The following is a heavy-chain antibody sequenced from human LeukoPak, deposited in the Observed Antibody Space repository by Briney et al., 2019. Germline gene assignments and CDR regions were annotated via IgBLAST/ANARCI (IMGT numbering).Heavy chain of an antibody. J-gene: IGHJ5*02. CDR2: MSPNSGKT. Sequence: ASVKVSCKASGYTFTSYAMNWVRQATGQGLEWMGWMSPNSGKTGYAQKFQGRVTMTKNTSTSTAYMELSSLRSEDTAVYYCAREAAAGTRWFDPWGQGTLVTVSS. D-gene: IGHD6-13*01. CDR3: AREAAAGTRWFDP. V-gene: IGHV1-8*02. CDR1: GYTFTSYA.